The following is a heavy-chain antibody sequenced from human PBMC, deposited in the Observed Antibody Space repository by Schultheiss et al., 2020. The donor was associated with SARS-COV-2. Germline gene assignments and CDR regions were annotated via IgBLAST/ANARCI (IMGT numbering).Heavy chain of an antibody. CDR1: GFTFSSYA. Sequence: GGSLRLSCAASGFTFSSYAMSWVRQAPGKGLEWVLAISGSGGSTYYADSVKGRFTISRDNSKNTLYLQMNSLRAEDTAVYYCANSPDSSFDYWGQGTLVTVSS. CDR2: ISGSGGST. V-gene: IGHV3-23*01. CDR3: ANSPDSSFDY. J-gene: IGHJ4*02. D-gene: IGHD6-19*01.